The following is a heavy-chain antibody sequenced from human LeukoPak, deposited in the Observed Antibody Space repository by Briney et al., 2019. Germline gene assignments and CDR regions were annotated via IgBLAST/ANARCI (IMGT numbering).Heavy chain of an antibody. D-gene: IGHD5-12*01. Sequence: SETLSLTCTVSGGSITSYYWSWIRQPPGKGLEWIGYIYYSGSTNYNPSLKSRVTISVDTSKNQFSLKLSSVTAADTAVYYCARRSGYDSLDYWGQGTLVTVSS. J-gene: IGHJ4*02. CDR3: ARRSGYDSLDY. CDR2: IYYSGST. CDR1: GGSITSYY. V-gene: IGHV4-59*01.